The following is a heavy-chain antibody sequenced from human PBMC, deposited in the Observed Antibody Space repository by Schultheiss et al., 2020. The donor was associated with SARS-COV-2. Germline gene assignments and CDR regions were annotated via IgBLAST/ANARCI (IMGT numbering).Heavy chain of an antibody. J-gene: IGHJ6*02. CDR2: IYYSGST. CDR3: ARDIVVVPAAIHYYYYGMDV. D-gene: IGHD2-2*02. CDR1: GGSISSYY. V-gene: IGHV4-59*12. Sequence: SQTLSLTCTVSGGSISSYYWSWIRQPPGKGLEWIGYIYYSGSTYYNPSLKSRVTISVDTSKNQFSLKLSSVTAADTAVYYCARDIVVVPAAIHYYYYGMDVWGQGTTVTVSS.